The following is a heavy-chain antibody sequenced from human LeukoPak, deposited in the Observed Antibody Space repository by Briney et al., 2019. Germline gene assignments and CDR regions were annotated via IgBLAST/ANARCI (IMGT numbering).Heavy chain of an antibody. Sequence: SGTLSLTCAVSGGSISSSNWWSWVRQPPGKGLEWIGEIYHSESTNYNPSLKSRVTISVDKSKNQVSLKLSSVTAADTAIYYCAGSPNYYGSGSYYSVWGQGTLVTVSS. CDR2: IYHSEST. CDR1: GGSISSSNW. V-gene: IGHV4-4*02. D-gene: IGHD3-10*01. CDR3: AGSPNYYGSGSYYSV. J-gene: IGHJ4*02.